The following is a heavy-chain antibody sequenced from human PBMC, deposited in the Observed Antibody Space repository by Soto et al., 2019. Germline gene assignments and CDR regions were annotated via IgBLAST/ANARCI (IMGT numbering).Heavy chain of an antibody. V-gene: IGHV4-59*01. J-gene: IGHJ1*01. CDR3: ARGNYYDSSGYYPPYFQH. D-gene: IGHD3-22*01. CDR1: GGSFSSDH. Sequence: SETLSLTCNVSGGSFSSDHWGWIRQPPGKGLEWIGKINNSGITNYNPSLKSRATISVDTSKNQFSLKLTSVTAADTAVYYCARGNYYDSSGYYPPYFQHWGQGTLVTVSS. CDR2: INNSGIT.